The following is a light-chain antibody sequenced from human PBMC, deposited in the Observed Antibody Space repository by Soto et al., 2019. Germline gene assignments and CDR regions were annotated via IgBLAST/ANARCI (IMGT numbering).Light chain of an antibody. Sequence: DTVLIQSPATLSLSPGDRATLSCRASHTVANFLAWYQKKAGQAPRLLIYDVSNKATGIPARFSGSGSGTDFTLTISSLGPDDFAVYYCQQRSNWPPTFGGGTNVEIK. V-gene: IGKV3-11*01. J-gene: IGKJ4*01. CDR3: QQRSNWPPT. CDR2: DVS. CDR1: HTVANF.